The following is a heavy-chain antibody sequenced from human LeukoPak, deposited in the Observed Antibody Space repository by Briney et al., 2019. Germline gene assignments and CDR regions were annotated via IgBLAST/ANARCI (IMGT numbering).Heavy chain of an antibody. V-gene: IGHV1-69*13. CDR2: IIPIYGTA. CDR3: ARENGTRSTVNYYYGMDV. D-gene: IGHD4-17*01. Sequence: GASVKVSRKASGGTFSSYATSWVRQAPGQGLEWMGGIIPIYGTANYAQKFQGRVTITADESTSIAYMELSSLRSEDTAVYYCARENGTRSTVNYYYGMDVWGQGTTVTVSS. J-gene: IGHJ6*02. CDR1: GGTFSSYA.